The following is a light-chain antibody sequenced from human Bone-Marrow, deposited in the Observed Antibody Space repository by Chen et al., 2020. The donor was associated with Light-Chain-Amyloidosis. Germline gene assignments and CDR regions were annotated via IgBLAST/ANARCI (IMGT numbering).Light chain of an antibody. V-gene: IGLV3-21*02. CDR2: EDS. J-gene: IGLJ3*02. CDR3: QVWERSSDRPV. CDR1: NIGSTS. Sequence: SYVLTQPSSVSVAPGQTATIACGGNNIGSTSVHWYQQTPGQAPLLVVYEDSARPPGIPERLSGSSGGNTATRTISRVEAGDEAVYYCQVWERSSDRPVFGGGTKLTVL.